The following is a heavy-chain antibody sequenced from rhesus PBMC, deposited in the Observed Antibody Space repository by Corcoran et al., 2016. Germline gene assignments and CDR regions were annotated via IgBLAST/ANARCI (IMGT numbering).Heavy chain of an antibody. CDR1: GGYITTYNW. J-gene: IGHJ5-1*01. CDR2: IGGISGFT. Sequence: QVQLQESGPGLLKPSETLSLTCAVSGGYITTYNWWTRIRQPPGKGREWLGSIGGISGFTYYTSSLKSRVTISKDTSKNQFSLNLNSMTAAETAMYYCARHPQPSSSGGAWGNRFDVWGAGVLVVVSS. V-gene: IGHV4-65*02. D-gene: IGHD7-45*01. CDR3: ARHPQPSSSGGAWGNRFDV.